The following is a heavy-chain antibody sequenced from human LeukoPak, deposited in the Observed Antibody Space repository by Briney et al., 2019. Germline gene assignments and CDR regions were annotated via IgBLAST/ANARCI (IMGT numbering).Heavy chain of an antibody. V-gene: IGHV3-15*07. CDR2: IKSKTGGETT. CDR1: GFTFSGSA. CDR3: AKSSYYDASGYYREYYFDS. Sequence: GGSLRLSCAASGFTFSGSAMHWVRQAPGKGLEWVGRIKSKTGGETTDYAALVKGRFAISRDDSKNTLYLQMNSLRAEDTAVYYCAKSSYYDASGYYREYYFDSWGQGTLVTVSS. J-gene: IGHJ4*02. D-gene: IGHD3-22*01.